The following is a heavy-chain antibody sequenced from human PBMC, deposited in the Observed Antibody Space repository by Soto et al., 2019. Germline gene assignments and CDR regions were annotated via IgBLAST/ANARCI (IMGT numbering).Heavy chain of an antibody. D-gene: IGHD2-2*01. CDR3: AREKGYCTSTSCYARAYFDY. Sequence: PGWSLRLSCAASGFTCSRYWMSWVRQGPGKGPEWVANIKQDGSEKYYVDSVKGRFTISRDNAKNSLYLQMDSLRAEDTALYYCAREKGYCTSTSCYARAYFDYWGHGTLVTVSS. CDR1: GFTCSRYW. J-gene: IGHJ4*01. CDR2: IKQDGSEK. V-gene: IGHV3-7*01.